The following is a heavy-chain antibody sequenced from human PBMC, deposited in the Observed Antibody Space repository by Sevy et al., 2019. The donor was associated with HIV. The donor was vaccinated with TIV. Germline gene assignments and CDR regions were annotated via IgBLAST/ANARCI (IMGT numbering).Heavy chain of an antibody. J-gene: IGHJ6*02. CDR3: AKNRPPGGSYFSRHAMDV. D-gene: IGHD3-16*01. CDR2: ISYDGSYR. Sequence: GGSLRLSCAASGFTFSTYDIHWVRQAPGKGLEWVAIISYDGSYREYADSVRGRFSMSRDNSKNTMYLQMSGLSIEDTAVYYCAKNRPPGGSYFSRHAMDVWGRGTTVTVSS. CDR1: GFTFSTYD. V-gene: IGHV3-30*18.